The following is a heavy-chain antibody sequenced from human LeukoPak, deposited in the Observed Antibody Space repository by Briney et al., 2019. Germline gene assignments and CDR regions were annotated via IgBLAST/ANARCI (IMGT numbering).Heavy chain of an antibody. V-gene: IGHV3-11*01. CDR2: ISSSGSTI. CDR1: GFTFSDYY. CDR3: ARVARFGDIPSFVKKYYYYYYMDV. Sequence: PGGSLRLSCAASGFTFSDYYMSWIRQAPGKGLEWVSYISSSGSTIYYADSVKGRFTISRDNAKNSLYLQMNSLRAEDTAVYYCARVARFGDIPSFVKKYYYYYYMDVWGKGTTVTISS. D-gene: IGHD3-10*01. J-gene: IGHJ6*03.